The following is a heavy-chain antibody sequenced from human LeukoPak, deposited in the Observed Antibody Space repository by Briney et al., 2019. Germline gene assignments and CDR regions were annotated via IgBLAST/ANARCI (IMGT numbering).Heavy chain of an antibody. V-gene: IGHV3-30*18. D-gene: IGHD6-19*01. CDR2: ISYDGSNK. Sequence: PGGSLRLSCAASGFTFSGYGMHWVRQAPGKGLEWVAVISYDGSNKYYADSVKGRFTISRDNSKNTLYLQMNSLRAEDTAVYYCAKEAGLTYFEYWGQGTLVTVSP. J-gene: IGHJ4*02. CDR1: GFTFSGYG. CDR3: AKEAGLTYFEY.